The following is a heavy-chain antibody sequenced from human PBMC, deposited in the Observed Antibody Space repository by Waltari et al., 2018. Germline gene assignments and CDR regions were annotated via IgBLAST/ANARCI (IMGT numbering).Heavy chain of an antibody. D-gene: IGHD3-16*01. CDR3: ARTSLREPPNY. Sequence: QPQLQESGPGLVKPSETLSLTCTVSGGSISSSSYYWGWIRQPPGKGLEWIGSIYYSGSTYYNPSLKSRVTISVDTSKNQFSLKLSSVTAADTAVYYCARTSLREPPNYWGQGTLVTVSS. CDR1: GGSISSSSYY. CDR2: IYYSGST. V-gene: IGHV4-39*01. J-gene: IGHJ4*02.